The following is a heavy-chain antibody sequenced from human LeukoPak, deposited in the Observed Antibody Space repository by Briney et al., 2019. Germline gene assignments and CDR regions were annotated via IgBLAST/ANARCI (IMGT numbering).Heavy chain of an antibody. D-gene: IGHD3-22*01. CDR2: IQRDGSEK. V-gene: IGHV3-7*01. CDR1: GFTFSNYW. Sequence: GGSLRLSCAASGFTFSNYWMNWVRQAPGKGLEWVASIQRDGSEKYYVDSVKGRFTISRDNAKNSLYLQMNSLRAEDTAVYYCARERGDSTAYYSYYFDYWGQGTLVTVSS. J-gene: IGHJ4*02. CDR3: ARERGDSTAYYSYYFDY.